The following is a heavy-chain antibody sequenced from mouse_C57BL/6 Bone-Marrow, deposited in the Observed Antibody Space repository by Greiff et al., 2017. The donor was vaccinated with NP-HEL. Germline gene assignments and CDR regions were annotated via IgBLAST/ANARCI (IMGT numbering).Heavy chain of an antibody. J-gene: IGHJ3*01. CDR1: GYTFTSYW. CDR3: PISYYGSSWAY. V-gene: IGHV1-64*01. Sequence: QVQLQQPGAELVKPGASVKLSCKASGYTFTSYWMHWVKQRPGQGLEWIGMIHPNSGSTNYNEKFKSKATLTVDKSSSTAYMQLSSLTSEDSAVYYCPISYYGSSWAYWGQGTLVTVSA. CDR2: IHPNSGST. D-gene: IGHD1-1*01.